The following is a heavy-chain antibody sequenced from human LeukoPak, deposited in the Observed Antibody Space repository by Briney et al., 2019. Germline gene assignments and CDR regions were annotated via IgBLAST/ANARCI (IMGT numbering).Heavy chain of an antibody. J-gene: IGHJ4*02. D-gene: IGHD3-3*01. CDR2: IYYSGST. V-gene: IGHV4-39*01. CDR3: ARGRYYDFWSGYYIPTNSPGTFDY. Sequence: SETLSLTCTVSGGSISSSRDYWAWIRQPPGKGLEWIANIYYSGSTYYSPSLKSRVTISVDTSKNQFSLKLSSVTAADTAVYYCARGRYYDFWSGYYIPTNSPGTFDYWGQGTLVTVSS. CDR1: GGSISSSRDY.